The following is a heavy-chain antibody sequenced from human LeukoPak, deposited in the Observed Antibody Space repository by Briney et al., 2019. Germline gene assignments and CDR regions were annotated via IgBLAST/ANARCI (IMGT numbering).Heavy chain of an antibody. Sequence: GASVKVSCKASGYTFAVYHMHWVRQAPGQGLEWMGWINPNSGGTNYAQKFQGRVTMTSDTSISTAYMELSRLRSDDTAVCYCARDPRGSGSDYWGQGTLVTVSS. J-gene: IGHJ4*02. CDR3: ARDPRGSGSDY. D-gene: IGHD2-15*01. CDR2: INPNSGGT. V-gene: IGHV1-2*02. CDR1: GYTFAVYH.